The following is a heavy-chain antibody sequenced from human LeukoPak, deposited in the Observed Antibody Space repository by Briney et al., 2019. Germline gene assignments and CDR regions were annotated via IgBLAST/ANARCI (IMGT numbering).Heavy chain of an antibody. J-gene: IGHJ4*02. Sequence: GGSLRLSCAASGFTFSSYAMSWVRQAPGKGLEWVSAISGSGGSTYYADSVKGRFTISRENAKNTLYLQMNSLRDEDTAVYYCAKYQSPQQYWGQGPLVTVSS. CDR2: ISGSGGST. CDR1: GFTFSSYA. CDR3: AKYQSPQQY. D-gene: IGHD1/OR15-1a*01. V-gene: IGHV3-23*01.